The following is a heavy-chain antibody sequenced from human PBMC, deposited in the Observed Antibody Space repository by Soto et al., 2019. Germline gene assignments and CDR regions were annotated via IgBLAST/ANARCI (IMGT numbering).Heavy chain of an antibody. Sequence: QVQLVQSGAEVKKPGASVKVSCKTPGNFCSKYGISWVRQAPGQGLEWMGWINGNTGSTNYAQKFRGRITMPTDTSTGMVYMELSGLTSDDTAIYYCGRDGDQWVQSYLDYWGQGTLV. J-gene: IGHJ4*02. V-gene: IGHV1-18*01. CDR2: INGNTGST. CDR3: GRDGDQWVQSYLDY. CDR1: GNFCSKYG. D-gene: IGHD1-26*01.